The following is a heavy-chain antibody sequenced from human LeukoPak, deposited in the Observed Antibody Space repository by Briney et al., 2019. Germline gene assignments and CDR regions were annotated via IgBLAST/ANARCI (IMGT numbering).Heavy chain of an antibody. J-gene: IGHJ4*02. D-gene: IGHD4-23*01. CDR1: GFTVSSNY. Sequence: GGSLRLSCAASGFTVSSNYMSWVRQAPGKGLEWVANIKQDGSEKYYVDSVKGRFTISRDNAKNSLYLQMNSLRAEDTAVYYCARDWEFYGGPGYFDYWGQGTLVTVSS. CDR2: IKQDGSEK. CDR3: ARDWEFYGGPGYFDY. V-gene: IGHV3-7*05.